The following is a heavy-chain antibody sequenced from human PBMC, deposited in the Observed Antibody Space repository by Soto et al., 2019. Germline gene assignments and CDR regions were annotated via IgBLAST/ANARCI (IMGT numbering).Heavy chain of an antibody. V-gene: IGHV1-18*01. CDR1: GYTFTSYG. Sequence: GASVKVSCKASGYTFTSYGISWVRQAPGQGLEWMGWISAYNGNTNYAQKLQGRVTMTTDTSTSTAYMELRSLRSDDTAVYYCARGPPDGDYVGWFDPWGQGTLVTVSS. J-gene: IGHJ5*02. D-gene: IGHD4-17*01. CDR2: ISAYNGNT. CDR3: ARGPPDGDYVGWFDP.